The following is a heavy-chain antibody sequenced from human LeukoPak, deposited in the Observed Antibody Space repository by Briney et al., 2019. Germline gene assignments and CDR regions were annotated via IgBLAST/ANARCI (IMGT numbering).Heavy chain of an antibody. J-gene: IGHJ6*03. Sequence: PSETLSLTCSVSGGSISTYYWSWIRQSPGKGLEWIGYIYYSGSTYYTPSLKSRVTISVDTSKNQFSLKLSSVTAADTAVYYCARGATSESLVYMDVWGKGTTVTVSS. CDR1: GGSISTYY. CDR2: IYYSGST. D-gene: IGHD6-6*01. CDR3: ARGATSESLVYMDV. V-gene: IGHV4-59*01.